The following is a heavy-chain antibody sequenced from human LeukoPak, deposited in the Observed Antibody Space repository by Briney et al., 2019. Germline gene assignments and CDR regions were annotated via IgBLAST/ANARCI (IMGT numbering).Heavy chain of an antibody. Sequence: PGGSLRLSCAASGFTFSIYWMSWVRQAPGEGLEWVAKINQDGTEKAYVDSVRGRFTISRDNAKNSLFLQMNSLRAEDTAVYYCARGPLIAAAGTWWGQGTLVTVSS. CDR2: INQDGTEK. V-gene: IGHV3-7*03. CDR3: ARGPLIAAAGTW. D-gene: IGHD6-13*01. J-gene: IGHJ4*02. CDR1: GFTFSIYW.